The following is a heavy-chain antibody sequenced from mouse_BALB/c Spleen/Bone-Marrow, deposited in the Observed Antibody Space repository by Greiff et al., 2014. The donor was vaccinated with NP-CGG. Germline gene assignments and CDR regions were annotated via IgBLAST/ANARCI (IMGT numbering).Heavy chain of an antibody. V-gene: IGHV5-12*02. CDR3: ARNAFYRGYAMDY. Sequence: EVHLVESGGGLVQPGGSLKLSCATSGFTFSDYYMYWVRQTPEKRLEWVAYISNGGGSTYYPDTVKGRFTISRDNAKNTLYLQMSRLKSEDTAMYYCARNAFYRGYAMDYWGQGTSVIVSS. J-gene: IGHJ4*01. CDR1: GFTFSDYY. CDR2: ISNGGGST. D-gene: IGHD2-12*01.